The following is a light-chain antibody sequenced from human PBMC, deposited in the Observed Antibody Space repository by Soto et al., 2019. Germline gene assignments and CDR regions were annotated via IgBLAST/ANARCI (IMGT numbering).Light chain of an antibody. CDR3: QSYIRVPV. J-gene: IGKJ3*01. V-gene: IGKV1-27*01. Sequence: DIPMTQSPSSLSASVGDRVTITCRASQGINNYVAWYQQKPGKPPKLLIYAASTLQSGVPSRFSGSGSGTVFTLPITSWRLEDLPTFSCQSYIRVPVFGPGTKVDIK. CDR1: QGINNY. CDR2: AAS.